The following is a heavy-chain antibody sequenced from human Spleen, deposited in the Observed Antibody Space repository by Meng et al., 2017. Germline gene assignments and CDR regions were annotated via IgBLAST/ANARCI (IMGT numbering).Heavy chain of an antibody. CDR3: ASGDYGGNWGY. CDR1: GYTFTSKD. J-gene: IGHJ4*02. CDR2: MNPENGDT. V-gene: IGHV1-8*01. D-gene: IGHD4-23*01. Sequence: QVQLVRSGAEVKKPGASVKVSCKASGYTFTSKDINWLRQATGQGLEWMGWMNPENGDTGFAQEFQGRVSLTRNTSISTAYMELSSLRSEDTAVYYCASGDYGGNWGYWGQGTLVTVSS.